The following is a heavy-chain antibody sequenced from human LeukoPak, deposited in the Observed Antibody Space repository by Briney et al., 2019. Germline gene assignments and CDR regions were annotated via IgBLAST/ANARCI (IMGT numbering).Heavy chain of an antibody. CDR2: IISYNGNT. CDR3: ARNWPAMVFVSDI. J-gene: IGHJ3*02. Sequence: ASVEVSCKASGYTFTSYGISWVRQAPGQGLEWMGWIISYNGNTNYAQKFLGRVTMTTGTSTSTAYMELKSLRSDDTAVYYCARNWPAMVFVSDIWGQGTMVPVSS. V-gene: IGHV1-18*01. CDR1: GYTFTSYG. D-gene: IGHD5-18*01.